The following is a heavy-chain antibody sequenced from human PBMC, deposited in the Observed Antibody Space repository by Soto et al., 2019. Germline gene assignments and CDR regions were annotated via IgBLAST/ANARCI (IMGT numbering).Heavy chain of an antibody. J-gene: IGHJ5*02. CDR1: GGSISSSSYY. CDR3: ARESGYLNWFDP. CDR2: IYYSGST. Sequence: SETLSLTCTVSGGSISSSSYYWGWIRQPPGKGLEWIGSIYYSGSTYYNPSLKSRVTISVDTSKNQFSLKLSSVTAADTAVYYCARESGYLNWFDPWGQGTLVTVSS. V-gene: IGHV4-39*02. D-gene: IGHD3-22*01.